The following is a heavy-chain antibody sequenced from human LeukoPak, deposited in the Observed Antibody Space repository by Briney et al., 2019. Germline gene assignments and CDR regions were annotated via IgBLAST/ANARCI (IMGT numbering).Heavy chain of an antibody. J-gene: IGHJ4*02. CDR1: GGTFSSYA. V-gene: IGHV1-69*04. CDR3: ARGILGSPDDY. CDR2: IIPILGIA. Sequence: PVKVSCKASGGTFSSYAISWVRQAPGQGLEWMGRIIPILGIANYAQKFQGRVTITADKSTSTAYMELSSLRSEDTAVYYCARGILGSPDDYWGQGTLVTVSS. D-gene: IGHD1-26*01.